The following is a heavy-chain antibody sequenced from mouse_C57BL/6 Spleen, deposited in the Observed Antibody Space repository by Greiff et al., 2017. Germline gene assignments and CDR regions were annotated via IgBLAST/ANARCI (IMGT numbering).Heavy chain of an antibody. V-gene: IGHV5-4*01. J-gene: IGHJ2*01. CDR1: GFTFSSYA. CDR3: ARYYGSSWLGY. Sequence: EVQLVESGGGLVKPGGSLKLSCAASGFTFSSYAMSWVRQTPEKRLEWVATISDGGSYTYYPDNVKGRFTISRDNAKNNLYLQMSHLKSEDTAMYSCARYYGSSWLGYWGQGTTLTVSS. CDR2: ISDGGSYT. D-gene: IGHD1-1*01.